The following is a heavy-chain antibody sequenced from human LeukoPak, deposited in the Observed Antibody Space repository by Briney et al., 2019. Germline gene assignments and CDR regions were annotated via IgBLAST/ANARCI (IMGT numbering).Heavy chain of an antibody. CDR3: ARDLAARHFDY. CDR2: IWYDGSKK. V-gene: IGHV3-33*01. Sequence: GGSLRLSCEASRYIFSSDGMHWVRQASDKGLEWVAVIWYDGSKKYYADSVKGRFTISRDNSKNTLYLQMNSLRGEDTAVYYCARDLAARHFDYWGQGTLVTVSS. CDR1: RYIFSSDG. D-gene: IGHD6-6*01. J-gene: IGHJ4*02.